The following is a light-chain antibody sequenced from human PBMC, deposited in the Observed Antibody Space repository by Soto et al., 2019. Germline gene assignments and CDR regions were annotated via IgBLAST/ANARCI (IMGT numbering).Light chain of an antibody. Sequence: EIGMTQSPATLSVSPVESATLSCRASESININLAWYQQRPGQAPRLLIYGAATRATGLPDRFSGSGSGTDFTLTISRLEPEDFAVYYCQQYGSSPITFGQGTRLEIK. CDR1: ESININ. CDR2: GAA. J-gene: IGKJ5*01. V-gene: IGKV3-20*01. CDR3: QQYGSSPIT.